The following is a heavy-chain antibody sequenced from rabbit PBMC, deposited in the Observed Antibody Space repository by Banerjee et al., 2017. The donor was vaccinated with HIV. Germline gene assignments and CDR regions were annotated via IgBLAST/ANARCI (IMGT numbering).Heavy chain of an antibody. CDR1: GIDFSNYG. Sequence: ELVESGGGLVQPGESLKLSCKASGIDFSNYGISWVRQTPGKGPEWIASIYPGFGIRNYANSVKGRFTISGDNAQNTVFLQMTSLTASDTATYFCARDLIWPNSSADGLQYFNLWGPGTLVTVS. J-gene: IGHJ4*01. D-gene: IGHD1-1*01. V-gene: IGHV1S47*01. CDR2: IYPGFGIR. CDR3: ARDLIWPNSSADGLQYFNL.